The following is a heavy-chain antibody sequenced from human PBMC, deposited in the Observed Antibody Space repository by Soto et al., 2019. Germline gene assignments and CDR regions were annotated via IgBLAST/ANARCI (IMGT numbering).Heavy chain of an antibody. V-gene: IGHV4-34*01. J-gene: IGHJ6*03. D-gene: IGHD3-10*01. Sequence: QVQLQQWGAGLLKPSETLSLTCAVYGGSFSGYQWTWIRQTPGKGLEWIGEINDSGNINYNPSLKSRVTLCLDTPKKQISLQRSSVTAADTAVYYCARGVILWFGELSRRGGYYYYMDVWGEGTTVIVSS. CDR1: GGSFSGYQ. CDR2: INDSGNI. CDR3: ARGVILWFGELSRRGGYYYYMDV.